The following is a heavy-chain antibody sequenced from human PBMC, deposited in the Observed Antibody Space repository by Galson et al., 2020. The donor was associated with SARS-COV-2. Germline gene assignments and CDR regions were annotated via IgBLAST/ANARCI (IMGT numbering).Heavy chain of an antibody. CDR3: ARGPGFGEPPGSLYYYYYGLDV. V-gene: IGHV3-11*06. CDR1: GFTFSDYY. CDR2: ISSTSSYT. D-gene: IGHD3-10*01. Sequence: GGSLRLSCAASGFTFSDYYMTWIRQAPGKVLEWFSYISSTSSYTDYADSVKGRFTISRDNAKNSLYLQMNSLRAEDTAVYYCARGPGFGEPPGSLYYYYYGLDVWGQGTTVTVSS. J-gene: IGHJ6*02.